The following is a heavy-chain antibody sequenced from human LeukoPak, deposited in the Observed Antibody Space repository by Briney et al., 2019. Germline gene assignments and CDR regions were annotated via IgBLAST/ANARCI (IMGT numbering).Heavy chain of an antibody. Sequence: SETLSLTCTVSGGFINSHYWSWIRQPPGKGLEWIGYIYYSGSTNYNPSLKSRVTISLDTSENQFSLNLSSVTPADTALYFCARDVGEVTGTHFVYWGQGTLVTVSS. CDR3: ARDVGEVTGTHFVY. CDR1: GGFINSHY. D-gene: IGHD6-19*01. V-gene: IGHV4-59*11. CDR2: IYYSGST. J-gene: IGHJ4*02.